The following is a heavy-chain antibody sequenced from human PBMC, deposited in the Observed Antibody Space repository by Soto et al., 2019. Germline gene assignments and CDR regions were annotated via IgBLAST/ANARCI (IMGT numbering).Heavy chain of an antibody. V-gene: IGHV3-23*01. J-gene: IGHJ4*02. CDR2: ISGSGGST. D-gene: IGHD3-10*01. Sequence: GGSLRLSCAASGFTFSSYAMSWVRQAPGKGLEWVSAISGSGGSTYYADSVKGRFTISRDNSKNTLYLQMNSLRAEDTAVYYCANFRKLLWFGELCHWGQGTLVTVSS. CDR1: GFTFSSYA. CDR3: ANFRKLLWFGELCH.